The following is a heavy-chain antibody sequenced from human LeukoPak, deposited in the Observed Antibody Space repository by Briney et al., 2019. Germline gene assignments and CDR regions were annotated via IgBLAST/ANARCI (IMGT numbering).Heavy chain of an antibody. CDR2: ISIDGSRK. J-gene: IGHJ4*02. Sequence: PGGSLRLSRAPSEFTFSRHGMHWVRQAAGKGLEWVAMISIDGSRKYYAHSVEGRFTISRDNSKNTLYLQMDSLRAEDTAVYYCARDTAWNYFDYWGQGTLVTVSS. V-gene: IGHV3-30*03. CDR3: ARDTAWNYFDY. CDR1: EFTFSRHG. D-gene: IGHD3-3*01.